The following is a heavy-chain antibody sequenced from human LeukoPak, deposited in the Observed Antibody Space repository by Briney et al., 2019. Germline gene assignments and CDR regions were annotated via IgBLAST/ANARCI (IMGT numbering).Heavy chain of an antibody. Sequence: SQTLSLTCTVSGGSISSGGYYWSWIRQHPGKGLEWIGYIYYSGSTYYNPSLKSRVTISVDTSKNQFSLKLSSVTAADTAVYYCARDQLILIDYWGQGTLVTVSS. J-gene: IGHJ4*02. CDR1: GGSISSGGYY. CDR3: ARDQLILIDY. V-gene: IGHV4-31*03. CDR2: IYYSGST. D-gene: IGHD2-8*01.